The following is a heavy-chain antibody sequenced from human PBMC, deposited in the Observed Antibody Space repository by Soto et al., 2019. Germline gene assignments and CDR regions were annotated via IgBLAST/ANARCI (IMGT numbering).Heavy chain of an antibody. V-gene: IGHV3-21*01. CDR3: ARDGNLRRSGVYFDY. J-gene: IGHJ4*02. Sequence: GGSLRLSCAASGFTFSSYSMNWVRQAPGKGLEWVSSISSSSSYIYYADSVKGRFTISRDNAKNSLYLQMNSLRAEDTAVYYCARDGNLRRSGVYFDYWGQGTLVTVSS. CDR2: ISSSSSYI. D-gene: IGHD1-1*01. CDR1: GFTFSSYS.